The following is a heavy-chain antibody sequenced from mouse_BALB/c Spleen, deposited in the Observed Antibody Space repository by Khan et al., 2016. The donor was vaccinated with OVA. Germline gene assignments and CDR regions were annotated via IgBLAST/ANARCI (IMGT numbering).Heavy chain of an antibody. V-gene: IGHV2-2*02. CDR3: ARIFIGTTDYAMDY. Sequence: VQLQESGPGLVQPSQSLSITCTVSGFSLTSYGVHWVRQSPGKGLEWLGVIWSGGSTDYNAAFISRLSISKDNSKSQVFFKMNSLQANDTARYYGARIFIGTTDYAMDYWGQGTSVTVSS. D-gene: IGHD2-14*01. CDR2: IWSGGST. CDR1: GFSLTSYG. J-gene: IGHJ4*01.